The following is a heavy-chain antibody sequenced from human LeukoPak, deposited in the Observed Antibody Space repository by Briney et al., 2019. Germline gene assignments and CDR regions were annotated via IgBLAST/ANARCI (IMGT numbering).Heavy chain of an antibody. CDR2: ISYDGNNK. D-gene: IGHD2-2*01. CDR3: ARGYCNSTSCYSADY. J-gene: IGHJ4*02. Sequence: PGRSLRLSCAASGLTFSSYAMHWVRQAPGKGLEWVAVISYDGNNKYYADSVKGRFTISRDNSKITLYLQMNSLKAEDTAVYCCARGYCNSTSCYSADYWGQGTLVTVSS. CDR1: GLTFSSYA. V-gene: IGHV3-30-3*01.